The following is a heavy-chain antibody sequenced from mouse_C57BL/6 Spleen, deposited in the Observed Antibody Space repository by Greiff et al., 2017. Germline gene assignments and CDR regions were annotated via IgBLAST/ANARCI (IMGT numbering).Heavy chain of an antibody. J-gene: IGHJ4*01. CDR3: ARDHYYAMDY. CDR1: GYTFTSYW. Sequence: QVQLQQPGAELVKPGASVKLSCKASGYTFTSYWMHWVKQRPGQGLEWIGMIHPNSGSTNYNEKFKSKATLTVDKSSSTAYMQLSILTSEDSAVYYCARDHYYAMDYWGKGTSGTVSS. V-gene: IGHV1-64*01. CDR2: IHPNSGST.